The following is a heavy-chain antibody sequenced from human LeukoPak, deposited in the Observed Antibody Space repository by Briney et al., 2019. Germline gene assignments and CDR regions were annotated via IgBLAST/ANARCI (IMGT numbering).Heavy chain of an antibody. CDR2: SGVGGTAT. D-gene: IGHD5-18*01. CDR1: GFTFSRYW. CDR3: AKANGGSSYGYWDY. J-gene: IGHJ4*02. V-gene: IGHV3-NL1*01. Sequence: GGSLRLSCAASGFTFSRYWMHWVRQAPGEGLVWVSLSGVGGTATYYADSVRGRFTISRDNSKNTLYLQMNSLRTDDTAVYFCAKANGGSSYGYWDYWGQGILVTVSS.